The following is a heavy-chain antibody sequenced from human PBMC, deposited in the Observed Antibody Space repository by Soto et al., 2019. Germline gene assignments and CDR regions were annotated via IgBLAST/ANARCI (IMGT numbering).Heavy chain of an antibody. CDR2: ISGSGGST. CDR1: GFTFSSYA. CDR3: AKDLGFGELFASYYFDY. Sequence: GGSLRLSCAASGFTFSSYAMSWVRQAPGKGLEWVSAISGSGGSTYYADSVKGRFTISRDNSKNTLYLQMNSLRAEDTAVYYCAKDLGFGELFASYYFDYWGQGTLGTVSS. J-gene: IGHJ4*02. D-gene: IGHD3-10*01. V-gene: IGHV3-23*01.